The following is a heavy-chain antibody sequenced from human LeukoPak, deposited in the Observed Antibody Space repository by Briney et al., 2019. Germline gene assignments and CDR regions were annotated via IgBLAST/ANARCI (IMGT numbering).Heavy chain of an antibody. J-gene: IGHJ4*02. CDR3: VRGWADTVMSRMDS. Sequence: GGPLRLSCAASGFTFSTYWMNWIRQAPGKGLEWVANIKQDGSAQFYVDSVKGRFTTSRDNAKTSLYLQMNSLRAEDTAVYYCVRGWADTVMSRMDSWGQGTLVTVSS. CDR2: IKQDGSAQ. V-gene: IGHV3-7*01. CDR1: GFTFSTYW. D-gene: IGHD5-18*01.